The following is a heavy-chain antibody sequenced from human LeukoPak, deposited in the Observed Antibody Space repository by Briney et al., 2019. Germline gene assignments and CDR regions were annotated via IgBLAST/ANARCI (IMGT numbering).Heavy chain of an antibody. CDR3: ARHRPFSSSWYPTDAFDI. V-gene: IGHV4-59*08. CDR1: GFTFSSYS. CDR2: IYYSGST. Sequence: GSLRLSCVASGFTFSSYSMNWIRQPPGKGLEWIGYIYYSGSTNYNPSLKSRVTISVDTSKNQFSLKLSSVTAAHTAVYYCARHRPFSSSWYPTDAFDIWGQGTMVTVSS. D-gene: IGHD6-13*01. J-gene: IGHJ3*02.